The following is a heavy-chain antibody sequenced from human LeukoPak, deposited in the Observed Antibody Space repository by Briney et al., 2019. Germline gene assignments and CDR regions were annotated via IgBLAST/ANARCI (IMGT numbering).Heavy chain of an antibody. J-gene: IGHJ6*02. CDR1: GFTFSNYN. CDR3: ARDFARSMDV. Sequence: GGSLRLSCAASGFTFSNYNMNWVRQAPGKGLEWVAIIWYDGSNKYYADSAKGRFTISRDNSKNTLYLQMNSLRAEDTAVYYCARDFARSMDVWGQGTTVTVSS. CDR2: IWYDGSNK. V-gene: IGHV3-33*08.